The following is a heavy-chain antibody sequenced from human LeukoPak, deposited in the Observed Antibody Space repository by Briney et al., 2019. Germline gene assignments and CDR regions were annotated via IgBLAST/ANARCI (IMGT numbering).Heavy chain of an antibody. CDR2: INQGGSEK. V-gene: IGHV3-7*04. CDR1: GFTFSNYW. D-gene: IGHD4-17*01. CDR3: ARGTTVTPHPIPFDY. Sequence: GGSLRLSCAASGFTFSNYWMTWVRQAPGKGLEWVANINQGGSEKYYVDSVKGRFTISRDNAKNSLYLQMNSLRAEDTAVYYCARGTTVTPHPIPFDYWGQGTLVTVSS. J-gene: IGHJ4*02.